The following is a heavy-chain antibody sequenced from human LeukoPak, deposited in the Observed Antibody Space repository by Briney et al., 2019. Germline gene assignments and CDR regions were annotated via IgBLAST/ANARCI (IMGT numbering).Heavy chain of an antibody. CDR2: IRPRGDNS. Sequence: GGSLRLSCAASGFTFSSYDMTWVRQAPGRGLELGSSIRPRGDNSYYGDSVKGRFTGSRDNSKNTVYLEMNNMRAEDTAVYYCARARLRHYYYYYMDVWGKGTTVTISS. J-gene: IGHJ6*03. D-gene: IGHD4-17*01. CDR1: GFTFSSYD. CDR3: ARARLRHYYYYYMDV. V-gene: IGHV3-23*01.